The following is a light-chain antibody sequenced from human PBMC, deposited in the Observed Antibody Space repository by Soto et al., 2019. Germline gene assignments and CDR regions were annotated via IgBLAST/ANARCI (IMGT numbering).Light chain of an antibody. J-gene: IGLJ2*01. V-gene: IGLV3-21*02. CDR1: NIGIKS. Sequence: SYELTQSPSVSVAPGQTARITCGGNNIGIKSVHWYQQKPGQAPVLVVSDDPDRPSGIPEGFSGSKSGNTATLTISRVGAGHAADYYCQVWDGSSDHVVFGGGTKVTVL. CDR2: DDP. CDR3: QVWDGSSDHVV.